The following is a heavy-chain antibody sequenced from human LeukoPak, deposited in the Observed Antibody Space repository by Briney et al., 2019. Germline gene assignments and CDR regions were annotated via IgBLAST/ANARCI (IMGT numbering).Heavy chain of an antibody. CDR3: ARAKSGYYDSSGDDAFGI. CDR2: IGTAGDT. D-gene: IGHD3-22*01. Sequence: PGGSLRLSCAASGFTFSSYDMHWVRQATGKGLEWVSAIGTAGDTYYPGSVKGRFTISRENAKNSLYLQMNSLRAGDTAVYYCARAKSGYYDSSGDDAFGIWGQGTMVTVSS. V-gene: IGHV3-13*01. J-gene: IGHJ3*02. CDR1: GFTFSSYD.